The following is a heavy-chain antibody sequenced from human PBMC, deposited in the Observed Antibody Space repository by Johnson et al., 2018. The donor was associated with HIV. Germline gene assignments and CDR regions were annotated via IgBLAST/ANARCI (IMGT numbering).Heavy chain of an antibody. V-gene: IGHV3-74*02. D-gene: IGHD1-26*01. CDR1: GFTFSSYW. J-gene: IGHJ3*02. CDR2: IYSGGSI. Sequence: VQLVESGGGLVQPGGSLRLSCAASGFTFSSYWMHCVRQAPGKGLVWVSVIYSGGSIGYADSVKGRFTISRDNAKNSLYLQMNRLRAEDTALYYCAKVFSVELPAFDIWGQGTMVTVSS. CDR3: AKVFSVELPAFDI.